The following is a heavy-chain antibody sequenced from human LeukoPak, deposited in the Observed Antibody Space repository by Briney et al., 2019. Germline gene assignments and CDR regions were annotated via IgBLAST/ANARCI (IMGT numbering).Heavy chain of an antibody. D-gene: IGHD6-13*01. CDR3: ARVARIFPGQKQQLVLGY. CDR1: GYTFTGYY. Sequence: GASVKVSCKASGYTFTGYYMHWVRQAPGQGLEWMGWINPNSGGANYAQKFQGRVTMTRDTSISTAYMELSRLRSDDTAVYYCARVARIFPGQKQQLVLGYWGQGTLVTVSS. J-gene: IGHJ4*02. CDR2: INPNSGGA. V-gene: IGHV1-2*02.